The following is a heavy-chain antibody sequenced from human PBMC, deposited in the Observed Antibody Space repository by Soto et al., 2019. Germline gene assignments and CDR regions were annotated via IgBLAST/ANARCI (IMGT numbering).Heavy chain of an antibody. CDR2: IYPGDSDT. CDR3: AIFVCFGGSCYQRDLSRYFAY. D-gene: IGHD2-15*01. J-gene: IGHJ4*02. V-gene: IGHV5-51*01. CDR1: GYSFTSYW. Sequence: GESLKISCKGSGYSFTSYWIGWVRQMHGKGLEWMGIIYPGDSDTRYSPSFQGQVTISADKSISTAYLQWSSLKASDTAMYYCAIFVCFGGSCYQRDLSRYFAYWGKGTLVPVSS.